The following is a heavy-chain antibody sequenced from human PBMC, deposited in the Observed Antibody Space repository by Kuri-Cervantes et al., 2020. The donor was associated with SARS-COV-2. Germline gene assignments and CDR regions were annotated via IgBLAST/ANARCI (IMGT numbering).Heavy chain of an antibody. V-gene: IGHV3-30*03. CDR1: GFTFSSYA. CDR2: ISYDGSNK. Sequence: GGSLRLSCAASGFTFSSYAMSWVRQAPGKGLEWVAVISYDGSNKYYADSVKGRFTISRDNSKNTLYLQMNSLRSEDTAVYYCARGEYYDYVWGSYRYIPNWFDPWGQGTLVTVSS. J-gene: IGHJ5*02. D-gene: IGHD3-16*02. CDR3: ARGEYYDYVWGSYRYIPNWFDP.